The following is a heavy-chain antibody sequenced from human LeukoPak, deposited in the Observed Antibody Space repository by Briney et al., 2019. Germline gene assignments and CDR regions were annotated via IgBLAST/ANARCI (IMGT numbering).Heavy chain of an antibody. Sequence: SETLSLTCTVSGGSISSYYWSWIRQPPGKGLEWIGYIYYSGSTNYNPSLKSRVTISVDTSKNQFSLRLSSVTAADTAVYYCARGGRYSGYVFNPRTYYYYYMDVWGKGTTVTVSS. CDR1: GGSISSYY. J-gene: IGHJ6*03. D-gene: IGHD5-12*01. V-gene: IGHV4-59*12. CDR3: ARGGRYSGYVFNPRTYYYYYMDV. CDR2: IYYSGST.